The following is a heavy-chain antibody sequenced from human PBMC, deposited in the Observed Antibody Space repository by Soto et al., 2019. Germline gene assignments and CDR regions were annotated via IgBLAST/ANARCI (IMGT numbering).Heavy chain of an antibody. CDR2: ISGNGARA. J-gene: IGHJ4*02. Sequence: EVPLLESGGGLVQPGGSLRLSCAASGFTFSSYAMRWVRQAPGERLEWCSAISGNGARAYYADSVKGRFTISRDNSKNTLDLKMNSLRAEDTAVYDCAKGARRCGQGTLVTVSS. CDR3: AKGARR. CDR1: GFTFSSYA. V-gene: IGHV3-23*01.